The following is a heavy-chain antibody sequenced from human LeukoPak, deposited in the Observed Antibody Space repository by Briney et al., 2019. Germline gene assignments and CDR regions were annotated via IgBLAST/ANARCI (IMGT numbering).Heavy chain of an antibody. J-gene: IGHJ4*02. D-gene: IGHD6-25*01. CDR1: GFTFSDFE. CDR3: ARKQRGLKRDY. V-gene: IGHV3-48*03. Sequence: GGSLRLSCAASGFTFSDFEINWVRQAPGKGLEWISYISITGYIIYYADCVKGRFTISRDNAKTSLYLQMNGLRGEDTAVYYCARKQRGLKRDYWGQGPLVTVSS. CDR2: ISITGYII.